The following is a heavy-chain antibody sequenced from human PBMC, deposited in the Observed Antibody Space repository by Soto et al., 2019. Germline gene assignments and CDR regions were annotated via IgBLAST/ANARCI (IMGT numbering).Heavy chain of an antibody. V-gene: IGHV1-69*12. Sequence: QVQLVQSGAEVKKPGSSVKVSCKASVGTFSSYASSWVRQAPGQGLEWMGGIIPIFGTANYAQKFQGRVTITADESTSTAYMELSSLRSEDTAVYYCARATYSYGMDVWGQGTTVTVSS. J-gene: IGHJ6*02. CDR1: VGTFSSYA. CDR3: ARATYSYGMDV. CDR2: IIPIFGTA. D-gene: IGHD2-21*01.